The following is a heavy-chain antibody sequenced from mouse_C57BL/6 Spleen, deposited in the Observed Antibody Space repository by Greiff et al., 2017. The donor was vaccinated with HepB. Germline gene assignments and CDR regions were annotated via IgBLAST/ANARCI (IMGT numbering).Heavy chain of an antibody. D-gene: IGHD1-1*01. V-gene: IGHV5-9-1*02. CDR2: ISSGGDYI. CDR1: GFTFSSYA. CDR3: TRDGDYYGSSYGFAY. J-gene: IGHJ3*01. Sequence: EVQLVESGEGLVKPGGSLKLSCAASGFTFSSYAMSWVRQTPEKRLEWVAYISSGGDYIYYADTVKGRFTISRDNARNTLYLQMSSLKSEDTAMYYCTRDGDYYGSSYGFAYWGQGTLVTVSA.